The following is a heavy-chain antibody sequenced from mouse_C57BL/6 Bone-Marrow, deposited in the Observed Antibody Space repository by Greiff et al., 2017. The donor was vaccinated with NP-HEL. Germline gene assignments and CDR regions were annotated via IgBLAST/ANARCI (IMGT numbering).Heavy chain of an antibody. CDR2: ISNGGGST. V-gene: IGHV5-12*01. CDR3: ARPLWLRRGGAWFAY. J-gene: IGHJ3*01. Sequence: SLEWVAYISNGGGSTYYPDTVKGRFTISRDNAKNTLYLQMSRLKSEDTAMYYCARPLWLRRGGAWFAYWGQGTLVTVSA. D-gene: IGHD2-2*01.